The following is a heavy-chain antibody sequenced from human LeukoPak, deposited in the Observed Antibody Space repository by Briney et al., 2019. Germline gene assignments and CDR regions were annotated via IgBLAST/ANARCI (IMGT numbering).Heavy chain of an antibody. CDR2: IKPDGSDK. CDR1: GFTFSSYS. Sequence: PGGSLRLSCAASGFTFSSYSMSWVRQAPGKGLEWVAYIKPDGSDKYYVDSVKGRFAMSRDNAKNSVYLQMNSLRAEDTAVYYCASDYVWGSYRYPLDYWGQGTLVTVSS. D-gene: IGHD3-16*02. CDR3: ASDYVWGSYRYPLDY. V-gene: IGHV3-7*01. J-gene: IGHJ4*02.